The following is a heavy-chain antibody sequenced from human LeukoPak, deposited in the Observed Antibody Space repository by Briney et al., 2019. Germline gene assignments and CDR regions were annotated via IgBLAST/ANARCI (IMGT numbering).Heavy chain of an antibody. CDR3: AKWDTYYDSSGYYFY. J-gene: IGHJ4*02. V-gene: IGHV3-23*01. CDR1: GFTFSSYA. D-gene: IGHD3-22*01. CDR2: ISGSGGST. Sequence: GSLRLSCAASGFTFSSYAMSWVRQAPGKGLEWVSAISGSGGSTYYADSVKGRVTISRDNSKNTLYLQMNSLRAEDTAVYYCAKWDTYYDSSGYYFYWGQGTLVTVSS.